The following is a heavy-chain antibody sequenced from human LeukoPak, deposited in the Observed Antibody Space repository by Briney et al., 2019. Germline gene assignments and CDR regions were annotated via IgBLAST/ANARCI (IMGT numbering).Heavy chain of an antibody. CDR2: ISSSSSYI. D-gene: IGHD4-23*01. J-gene: IGHJ4*02. V-gene: IGHV3-21*01. CDR3: ARAREGVVTLYYFDY. CDR1: GFTFSSYS. Sequence: PGGSLRLSCAASGFTFSSYSMNWVRQAPGKGLEWVSCISSSSSYIYCADSVKGRFTISRDNAKNSLYLQMNSLRAEDTAVYYCARAREGVVTLYYFDYWGQGTLVTVSS.